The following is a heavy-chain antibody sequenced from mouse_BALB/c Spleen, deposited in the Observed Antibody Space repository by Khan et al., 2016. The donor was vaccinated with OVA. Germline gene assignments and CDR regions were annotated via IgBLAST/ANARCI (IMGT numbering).Heavy chain of an antibody. Sequence: EVELVESGGDLVRPGGSLKLSCAASGFPFSAYGMSWVRQSPDKRLVWVPPINCACYYPYYPDRLKGRFILSRDNAKNPLYLQMRRLTSEYTAMYYCASHLSGSFAYWGQGTLVTVSA. CDR1: GFPFSAYG. J-gene: IGHJ3*01. D-gene: IGHD1-3*01. V-gene: IGHV5-6*01. CDR2: INCACYYP. CDR3: ASHLSGSFAY.